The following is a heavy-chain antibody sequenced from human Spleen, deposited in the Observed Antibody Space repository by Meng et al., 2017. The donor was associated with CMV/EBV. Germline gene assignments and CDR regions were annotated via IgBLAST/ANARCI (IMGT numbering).Heavy chain of an antibody. Sequence: GSLRLSCTVSGGSISSTSYYWGWIRQPPGKGLEWIGSIYYSVSTYYNPSLKSRVTISVDTSKNQFSLKLSSVTAADTAVYYCARVNRYVDAFDIWGQGTMVTVSS. D-gene: IGHD3-16*02. J-gene: IGHJ3*02. CDR1: GGSISSTSYY. V-gene: IGHV4-39*07. CDR2: IYYSVST. CDR3: ARVNRYVDAFDI.